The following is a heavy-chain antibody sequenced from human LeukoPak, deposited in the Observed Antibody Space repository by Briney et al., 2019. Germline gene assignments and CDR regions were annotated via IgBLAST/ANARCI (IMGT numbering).Heavy chain of an antibody. J-gene: IGHJ4*02. CDR3: ARHSGLSVPATSYEY. Sequence: SETLSLPCTVSGGSIGTSNYYWGRIPQPPGKGLEWIGSFYYSGRTYYNPSLKSRTTTSVDTSKNQFSMKLTSVRAPDPVVLFFARHSGLSVPATSYEYWGEGVLVTVSS. CDR1: GGSIGTSNYY. V-gene: IGHV4-39*01. CDR2: FYYSGRT. D-gene: IGHD6-19*01.